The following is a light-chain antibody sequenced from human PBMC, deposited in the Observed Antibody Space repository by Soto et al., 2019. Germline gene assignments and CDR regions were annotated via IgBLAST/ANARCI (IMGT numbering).Light chain of an antibody. CDR2: DVN. J-gene: IGLJ1*01. Sequence: QSALTQPRSVSGSPGQSVTISCTGTSSDVGGYNYVSWYQQHPGKAPKLMIYDVNKRPSGVPDRFSGSKSGNTASLTLFGLQDEDEADYYCCSYAGSYTFPYVFGTGTKLTVL. CDR1: SSDVGGYNY. V-gene: IGLV2-11*01. CDR3: CSYAGSYTFPYV.